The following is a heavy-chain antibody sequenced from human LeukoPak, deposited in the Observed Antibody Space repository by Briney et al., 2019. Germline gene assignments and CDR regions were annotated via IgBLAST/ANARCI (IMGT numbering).Heavy chain of an antibody. D-gene: IGHD2-2*01. V-gene: IGHV3-23*01. CDR3: ARDQPHAASWFDP. CDR2: INPTGVRT. CDR1: TINFSDYG. J-gene: IGHJ5*02. Sequence: PGGSLRLSCAASTINFSDYGMDWVRQAPGRGLEWVSTINPTGVRTYYADSVRGRFTISRDNSKNTVFLQINSLRVEDTAIYYCARDQPHAASWFDPWGRGTLVTVSS.